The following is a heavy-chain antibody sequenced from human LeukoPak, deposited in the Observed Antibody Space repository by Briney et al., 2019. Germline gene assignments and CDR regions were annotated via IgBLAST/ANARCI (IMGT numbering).Heavy chain of an antibody. V-gene: IGHV4-39*07. CDR1: GDSISSSSYY. D-gene: IGHD2-15*01. CDR2: MYYSGST. CDR3: ARGERYCSGGSCPRYFHH. J-gene: IGHJ1*01. Sequence: SETLFLTCTVSGDSISSSSYYWDWIRQPPGKGLEWIGSMYYSGSTYYNPSLKSRVTISVDTSKNQFSLKLSSVTAADTAVYYCARGERYCSGGSCPRYFHHWGQGTLVTVSS.